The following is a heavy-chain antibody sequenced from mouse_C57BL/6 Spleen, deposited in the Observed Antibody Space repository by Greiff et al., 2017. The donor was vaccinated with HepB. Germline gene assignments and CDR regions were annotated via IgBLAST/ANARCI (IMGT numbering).Heavy chain of an antibody. CDR3: ARSYGPHYFDD. V-gene: IGHV1-82*01. D-gene: IGHD2-10*02. CDR1: GYAFSSSW. J-gene: IGHJ2*01. CDR2: IYPGDGDT. Sequence: QVQLQQSGPELVKPGASVKISCKASGYAFSSSWMNWVKQRPGKGLEWIGRIYPGDGDTNYNGKFKGKATLTADNSSSTAYMQLSSLTSEDAAVYFCARSYGPHYFDDWGQGTTLTVSS.